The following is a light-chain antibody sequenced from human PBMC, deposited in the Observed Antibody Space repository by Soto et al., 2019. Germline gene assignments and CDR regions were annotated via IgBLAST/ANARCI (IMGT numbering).Light chain of an antibody. V-gene: IGLV2-14*01. CDR2: EVS. J-gene: IGLJ1*01. CDR1: SSDVGGYNY. CDR3: GSYTSSRIYV. Sequence: QSALTQPASVSVSPGQSITISCTGTSSDVGGYNYVSWYQQHPGKAPKLMIYEVSNRPSGVSDRFSGSKSGNTASLTISGLQAEDEDDYYCGSYTSSRIYVFGDGTKVT.